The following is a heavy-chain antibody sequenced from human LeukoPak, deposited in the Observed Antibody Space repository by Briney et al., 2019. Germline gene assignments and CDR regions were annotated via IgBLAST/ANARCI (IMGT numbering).Heavy chain of an antibody. V-gene: IGHV4-39*07. CDR2: IYHSGST. D-gene: IGHD4-17*01. CDR1: GDSISSRSYY. CDR3: ARVGDYFDWFDP. J-gene: IGHJ5*02. Sequence: SETLSPTCTVSGDSISSRSYYWDWIRQPPGGGLEWMGSIYHSGSTYYNPSLKSRVTISVDTSKNQFSLKLSSVTAADTAVYYCARVGDYFDWFDPWGQGTLVTVSS.